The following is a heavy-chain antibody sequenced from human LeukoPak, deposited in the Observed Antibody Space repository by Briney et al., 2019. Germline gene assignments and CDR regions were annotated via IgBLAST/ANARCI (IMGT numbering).Heavy chain of an antibody. D-gene: IGHD4-17*01. CDR3: VRDPKFYGDNDY. Sequence: PGGSLRLSCGASGFSFSRHAMSWVRQAPRMGLEWVSTISSNGGSTYYADSVKGRFTISRDNSNYTLYLQMNSLTAEDTAVYYCVRDPKFYGDNDYWGQGTLVTVSS. CDR1: GFSFSRHA. V-gene: IGHV3-23*01. CDR2: ISSNGGST. J-gene: IGHJ4*02.